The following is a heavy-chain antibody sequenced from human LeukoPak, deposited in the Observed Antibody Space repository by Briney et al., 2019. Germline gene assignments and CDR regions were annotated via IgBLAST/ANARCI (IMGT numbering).Heavy chain of an antibody. J-gene: IGHJ4*02. CDR3: ARGVTTVTTFFDY. CDR2: IYYSGST. D-gene: IGHD4-17*01. V-gene: IGHV4-61*01. Sequence: SETLSLTCTVSGGSVSSGSYYWSWIRQPPGKGLEWIGYIYYSGSTNYNPSLKSRVTISVDTSKNQFSLKLSSVTAAGTAVYYCARGVTTVTTFFDYWGQGTLVTVSS. CDR1: GGSVSSGSYY.